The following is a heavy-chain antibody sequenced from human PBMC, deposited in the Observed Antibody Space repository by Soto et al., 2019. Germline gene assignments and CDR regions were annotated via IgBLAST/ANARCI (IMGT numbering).Heavy chain of an antibody. CDR3: VKRSLLMAPT. CDR1: RSTFNINPDWWY. V-gene: IGHV4-39*01. J-gene: IGHJ4*02. D-gene: IGHD1-26*01. Sequence: SESLSLTCTVSRSTFNINPDWWYLTSIRQPPGKGLEWIGSIDNGGNTHHTAPLKSRVILSADTSKNQFSLSLNSVSAADTAVYYCVKRSLLMAPTWGQGIQVTVSS. CDR2: IDNGGNT.